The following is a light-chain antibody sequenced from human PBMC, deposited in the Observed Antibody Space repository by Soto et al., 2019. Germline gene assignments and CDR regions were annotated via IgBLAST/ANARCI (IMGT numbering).Light chain of an antibody. J-gene: IGKJ1*01. CDR2: GAS. Sequence: AVTLSNATLSLXPGEXVTLXXGASQSISSNLAWYQQKPGLAPRLLISGASNRAAGIPDRFSGSGSGTDFSLTISRLEPEDFAVYYCQQYGSSPRTFSQGSKVDIK. CDR1: QSISSN. CDR3: QQYGSSPRT. V-gene: IGKV3D-20*01.